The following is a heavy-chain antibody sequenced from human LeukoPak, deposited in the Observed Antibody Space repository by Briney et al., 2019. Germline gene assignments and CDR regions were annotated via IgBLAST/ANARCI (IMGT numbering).Heavy chain of an antibody. V-gene: IGHV1-46*01. J-gene: IGHJ3*02. Sequence: ASVKVSCKASGYTFTSYYMHWVRQAPGQGLEWMGIINPSGGSTSYAQKFQGRVTMTRDTSISTAYMELSRLRSDDTAVYYCARDGATVRAFDIWGQGTMVTVSS. CDR1: GYTFTSYY. CDR2: INPSGGST. CDR3: ARDGATVRAFDI. D-gene: IGHD3-10*01.